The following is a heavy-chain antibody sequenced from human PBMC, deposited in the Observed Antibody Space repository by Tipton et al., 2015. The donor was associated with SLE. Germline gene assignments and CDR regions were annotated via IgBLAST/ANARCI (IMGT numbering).Heavy chain of an antibody. CDR3: ARGDSFSWELPPSYYYGMDV. J-gene: IGHJ6*02. V-gene: IGHV4-34*01. Sequence: LRLSCAVYGGSFSGYYWSWIRQPPGKGLEWIGEINHSGSTSYKPPHKSRLTISLDTSKNRFSLRLSSVTAADTAVYYCARGDSFSWELPPSYYYGMDVWGQGTTVTVSS. CDR2: INHSGST. D-gene: IGHD1-26*01. CDR1: GGSFSGYY.